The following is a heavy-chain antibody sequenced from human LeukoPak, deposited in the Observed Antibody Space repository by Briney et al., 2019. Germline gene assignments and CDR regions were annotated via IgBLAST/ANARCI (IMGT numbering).Heavy chain of an antibody. J-gene: IGHJ2*01. Sequence: GESLKTSCKGSGYNFANSLIGVVRQIPGKGPQWVGLILPDDSDTRHSPSFRGQVTVSVDKSISTAYLQWSRLKAWDSAIYYCARPVIGDDEDWYFDLWGRGTLVTVSS. D-gene: IGHD2-21*01. V-gene: IGHV5-51*01. CDR2: ILPDDSDT. CDR3: ARPVIGDDEDWYFDL. CDR1: GYNFANSL.